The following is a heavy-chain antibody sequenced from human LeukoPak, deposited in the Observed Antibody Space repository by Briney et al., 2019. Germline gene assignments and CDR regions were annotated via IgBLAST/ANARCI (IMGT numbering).Heavy chain of an antibody. J-gene: IGHJ4*02. D-gene: IGHD3-22*01. CDR3: ARDLYRIVVVPHYFDS. V-gene: IGHV3-7*01. CDR2: INQDGSEK. CDR1: GSTFSSCW. Sequence: PGGSLRLSCAASGSTFSSCWMTWVRQAPGKGLEWVANINQDGSEKYFVDSVKGRFTISRDNAKNSLYLQMNSLRAEDTAVYYCARDLYRIVVVPHYFDSWGQGTLVTVSS.